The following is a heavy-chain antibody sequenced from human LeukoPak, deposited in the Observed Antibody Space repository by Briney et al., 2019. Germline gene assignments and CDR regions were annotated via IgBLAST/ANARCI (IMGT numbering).Heavy chain of an antibody. D-gene: IGHD1-14*01. V-gene: IGHV3-48*03. CDR1: GFTFSSYE. CDR3: ARVTFNDFDY. Sequence: GGSLRLSCAASGFTFSSYEMNWVRQAPGKGLEWVSYITSSGSTIHYADSVKGRFTISRDNAKNSLYLQMNSLRAEDTAVYYCARVTFNDFDYWGQGTLVTVSS. CDR2: ITSSGSTI. J-gene: IGHJ4*02.